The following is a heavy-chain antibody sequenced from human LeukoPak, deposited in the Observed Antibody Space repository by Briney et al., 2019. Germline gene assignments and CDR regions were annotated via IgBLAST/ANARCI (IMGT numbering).Heavy chain of an antibody. J-gene: IGHJ4*03. CDR2: INHCGDT. V-gene: IGHV4-34*01. Sequence: SETLSLTCAVYGGSFSAYYWSWIRQSPGKGLEWIAEINHCGDTNYNPSVKSRVSISVDTSKNQFSLKVTSLTAADTAVYYCARGPTISETGYFDYWGQGTLVTVSS. CDR1: GGSFSAYY. CDR3: ARGPTISETGYFDY. D-gene: IGHD1-1*01.